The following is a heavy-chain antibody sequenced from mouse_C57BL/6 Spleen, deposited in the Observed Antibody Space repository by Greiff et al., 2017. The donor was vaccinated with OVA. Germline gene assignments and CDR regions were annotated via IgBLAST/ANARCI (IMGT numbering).Heavy chain of an antibody. CDR3: ARGHWDVEKLAY. J-gene: IGHJ3*01. Sequence: QVQLQQSGAELVRPGASVKLSCKASGYTFTDYYINWVKQRPGQGLEWIARIYPGSGNTYYNEKFKGKATLTAEKSSSTAYMQLSSLTSEDSAVYFCARGHWDVEKLAYWGQGTLVTVSA. D-gene: IGHD4-1*01. V-gene: IGHV1-76*01. CDR1: GYTFTDYY. CDR2: IYPGSGNT.